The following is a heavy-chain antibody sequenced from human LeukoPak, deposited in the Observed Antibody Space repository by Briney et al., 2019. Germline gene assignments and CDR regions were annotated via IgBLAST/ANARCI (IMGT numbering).Heavy chain of an antibody. J-gene: IGHJ3*02. CDR1: GFPFSSYA. Sequence: GGSLTLSCAASGFPFSSYAVSCVRQAPGKGLEWVSYISSRGSYTQYADSVMGRFTISRDNAKNSLYLQMHSLRAEDTAVYYCARIGAFDIWGQGATATVPS. CDR3: ARIGAFDI. V-gene: IGHV3-21*06. CDR2: ISSRGSYT.